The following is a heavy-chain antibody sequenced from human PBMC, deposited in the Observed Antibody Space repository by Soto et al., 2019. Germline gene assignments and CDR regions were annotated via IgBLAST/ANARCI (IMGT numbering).Heavy chain of an antibody. J-gene: IGHJ2*01. D-gene: IGHD1-26*01. Sequence: EVQLVESGGGLVQPGGSLRLSCAASGFTVSSSYMGWVRQAPGKGLEGVSSIYSGGNTYYADSVRGRVTISTDNSKDTLYLQVNSLRVDDTAMYYCARHVGFYWYFDLWGRGTLVTVSS. CDR3: ARHVGFYWYFDL. CDR1: GFTVSSSY. V-gene: IGHV3-66*04. CDR2: IYSGGNT.